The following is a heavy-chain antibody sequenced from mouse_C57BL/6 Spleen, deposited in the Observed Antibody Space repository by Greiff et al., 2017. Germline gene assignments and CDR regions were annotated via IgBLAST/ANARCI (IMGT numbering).Heavy chain of an antibody. J-gene: IGHJ4*01. V-gene: IGHV5-17*01. Sequence: EVKLMESGGGLVKPGGSLKLSCAASGFTFSDYGMHWVRQTPEKGLEWVAYISSGSSTIYYADTVKGRFTISRYNAKNTLFLQMTSLRSEDTAMYYWEPQGAMDDWGQGTSVTVSS. CDR1: GFTFSDYG. CDR2: ISSGSSTI. CDR3: EPQGAMDD.